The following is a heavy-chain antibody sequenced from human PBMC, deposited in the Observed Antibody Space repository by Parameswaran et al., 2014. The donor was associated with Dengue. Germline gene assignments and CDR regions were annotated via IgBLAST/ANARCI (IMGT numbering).Heavy chain of an antibody. CDR2: IKIKGDSYTT. Sequence: VRQMPGKGLEWVGRIKIKGDSYTTEYAASVKGRFTISRDDSQSSLYLQMNSLKSEDTAEYFCAREYYYRFDVWGQGTTVTVSS. J-gene: IGHJ6*02. CDR3: AREYYYRFDV. D-gene: IGHD3-10*01. V-gene: IGHV3-72*01.